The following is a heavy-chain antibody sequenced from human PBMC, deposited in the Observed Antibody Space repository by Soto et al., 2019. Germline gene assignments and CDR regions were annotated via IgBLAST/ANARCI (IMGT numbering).Heavy chain of an antibody. CDR3: ARSKRGYSYGPFFDY. CDR2: IYYSGST. V-gene: IGHV4-59*02. J-gene: IGHJ4*02. D-gene: IGHD5-18*01. CDR1: GGSVSSYY. Sequence: PSEALPVTCTVAGGSVSSYYLNWVRHPPGKGLEWIGYIYYSGSTNYNPSLKSRVTISVDTSKNQFSLKLSSVTAADTAVYYCARSKRGYSYGPFFDYWGQGTLVTVSP.